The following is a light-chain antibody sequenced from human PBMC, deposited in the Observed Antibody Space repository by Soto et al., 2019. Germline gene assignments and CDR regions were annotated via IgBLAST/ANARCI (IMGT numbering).Light chain of an antibody. V-gene: IGKV1-9*01. CDR2: AAS. CDR1: QVSSSY. CDR3: QQLNSYPIT. Sequence: DIQLTQAPSFLSASLXGXXXXTXLASQVSSSYLAWYQQKPGKAPKLLIYAASTLQSGVPSRFSGSRSGTEFTLTISSLQPEDFATYYCQQLNSYPITFGQGTRLEIK. J-gene: IGKJ5*01.